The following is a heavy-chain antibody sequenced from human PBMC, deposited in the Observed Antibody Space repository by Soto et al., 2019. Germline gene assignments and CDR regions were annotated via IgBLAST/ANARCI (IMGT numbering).Heavy chain of an antibody. CDR1: GGSISSYY. J-gene: IGHJ5*02. V-gene: IGHV4-59*01. CDR2: IYYSGST. CDR3: ARAGYTDHRGLYYYGSGSYHSNLFEP. D-gene: IGHD3-10*01. Sequence: SETLSLTCTVSGGSISSYYWSWIRQPPGKGLEWIGYIYYSGSTNYNPSLKSRVTISVDTSKNQFSLKLSSVTAADTAVYYCARAGYTDHRGLYYYGSGSYHSNLFEPWGQGTLVTVS.